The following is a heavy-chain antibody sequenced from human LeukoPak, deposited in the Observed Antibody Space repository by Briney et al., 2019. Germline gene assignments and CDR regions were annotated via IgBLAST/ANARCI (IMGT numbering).Heavy chain of an antibody. J-gene: IGHJ4*02. D-gene: IGHD3-9*01. V-gene: IGHV1-2*02. CDR2: INPNSGGT. CDR3: ARGRPYYDILTGYYQPFDY. Sequence: ASVKVSCKASGYTFTGYYMHWVRQAPGQGLEWMGWINPNSGGTNYAQRFQGRVSMTRDTSISTAYMELSRLRSDDTAVYYCARGRPYYDILTGYYQPFDYWGQGTLVTVSS. CDR1: GYTFTGYY.